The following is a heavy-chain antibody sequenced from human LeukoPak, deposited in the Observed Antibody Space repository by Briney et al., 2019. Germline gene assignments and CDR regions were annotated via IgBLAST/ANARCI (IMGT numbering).Heavy chain of an antibody. V-gene: IGHV3-30*02. D-gene: IGHD4-17*01. CDR3: AKAYHYGDYYYFMDV. CDR2: IRYDGSTK. CDR1: GYTFRSYG. Sequence: PGESLRLSCAASGYTFRSYGIHWVRQAPGKGLEWVAFIRYDGSTKYYADSVRGRFTISRDDSTDTLNLQMHSLRAEDTAVYYCAKAYHYGDYYYFMDVWGKGTTVIISS. J-gene: IGHJ6*03.